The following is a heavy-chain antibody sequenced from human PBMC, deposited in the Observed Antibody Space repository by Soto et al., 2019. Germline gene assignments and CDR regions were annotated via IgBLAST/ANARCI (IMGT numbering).Heavy chain of an antibody. D-gene: IGHD2-15*01. Sequence: SETLSLTCAVYGGSFSGYYWSWIRQPPGKGLEWIGEINHSGSTNYNPSLKSRVTISVDTSKNQFSLKLSSVTAADTAVYYCARGPPVGYCSGGSCYSVRNDYWGQGTLVTVSS. CDR1: GGSFSGYY. V-gene: IGHV4-34*01. J-gene: IGHJ4*02. CDR3: ARGPPVGYCSGGSCYSVRNDY. CDR2: INHSGST.